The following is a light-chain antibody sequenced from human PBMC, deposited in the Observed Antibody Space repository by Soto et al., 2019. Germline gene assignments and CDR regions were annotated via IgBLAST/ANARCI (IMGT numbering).Light chain of an antibody. Sequence: QSVLTQPASVSGSPGQSITISCTGTTSDVGGHNFVSWYQQHPGKAPKVLIYGVSNRPSGVSNKFSGSKSGNTASLTISGLQPEDEAVYYCSSYTGGATWVFGGGTKLTVL. CDR2: GVS. CDR3: SSYTGGATWV. CDR1: TSDVGGHNF. J-gene: IGLJ3*02. V-gene: IGLV2-14*01.